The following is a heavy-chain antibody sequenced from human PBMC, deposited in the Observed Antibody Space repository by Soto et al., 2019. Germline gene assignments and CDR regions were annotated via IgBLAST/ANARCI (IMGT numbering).Heavy chain of an antibody. CDR1: GGTFSGYA. D-gene: IGHD1-20*01. J-gene: IGHJ1*01. V-gene: IGHV1-69*01. CDR2: IIPLLGIT. Sequence: QAQLMQSGAEVKKPGSSVKVSCKASGGTFSGYAINWVRQAPGQGLEWMGGIIPLLGITDYGQKFQGRITIAADESTGTAYMDLRGLRAEDTAVYYCATDPRSITGTTSSEDFQHWGQVTLVSVSS. CDR3: ATDPRSITGTTSSEDFQH.